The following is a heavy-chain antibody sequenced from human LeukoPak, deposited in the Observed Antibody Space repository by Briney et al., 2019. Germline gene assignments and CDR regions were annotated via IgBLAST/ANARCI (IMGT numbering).Heavy chain of an antibody. Sequence: PGGSLRLSCAASGFTFSSYAMSWVRQAPGKGLEWVSAISGSGGSTYYADSVKGRFTISRDNSKNTLYLQMNSLRAEDTAVYYCAKGLDYCSGGSCYAFDYWGQGTLVTVSS. D-gene: IGHD2-15*01. CDR1: GFTFSSYA. CDR3: AKGLDYCSGGSCYAFDY. V-gene: IGHV3-23*01. J-gene: IGHJ4*02. CDR2: ISGSGGST.